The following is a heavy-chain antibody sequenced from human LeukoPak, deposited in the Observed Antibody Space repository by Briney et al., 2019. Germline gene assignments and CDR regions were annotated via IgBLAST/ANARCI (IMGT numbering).Heavy chain of an antibody. D-gene: IGHD2-15*01. CDR1: GDSIATYY. J-gene: IGHJ4*02. CDR3: ARRKGCSGGSCYGDTFDY. CDR2: ISYSGSP. V-gene: IGHV4-59*08. Sequence: SETLSLTCSVSGDSIATYYWSWIRQPPGKGLEWIGYISYSGSPYYNPSLKSRVTMSVDTSKNQFSLKLSSVTAADTAVYYCARRKGCSGGSCYGDTFDYWGQGTLVTVSS.